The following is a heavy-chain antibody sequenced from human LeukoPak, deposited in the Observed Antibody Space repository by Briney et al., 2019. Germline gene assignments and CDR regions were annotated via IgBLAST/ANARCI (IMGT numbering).Heavy chain of an antibody. CDR1: GYTFTGYY. V-gene: IGHV1-2*04. Sequence: ASVKVSCKASGYTFTGYYMHWVRQAPGQGLEWMGWINPNSGGTNYAQKFQGWVTMTRDTSISTAYMELSRLRSDDTAVYYCAREYFRGVPSAHMDVWGQGTTVTVSS. J-gene: IGHJ6*02. D-gene: IGHD3-10*02. CDR3: AREYFRGVPSAHMDV. CDR2: INPNSGGT.